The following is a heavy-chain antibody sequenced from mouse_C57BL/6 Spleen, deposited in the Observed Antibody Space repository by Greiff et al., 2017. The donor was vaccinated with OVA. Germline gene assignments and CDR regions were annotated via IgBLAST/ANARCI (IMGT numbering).Heavy chain of an antibody. CDR2: INPNNGGT. J-gene: IGHJ1*03. D-gene: IGHD2-4*01. CDR3: ARGDYDYPYWYFDV. CDR1: GYTFTDYN. Sequence: EVKLVESGPELVKPGASVKLPCKASGYTFTDYNMDWVKQSPGKSLEWMGDINPNNGGTIYTQKFKGQATLSVDKSTSTAYMELRSLTSEDTAVYYCARGDYDYPYWYFDVWGTGTTVTVSS. V-gene: IGHV1-18*01.